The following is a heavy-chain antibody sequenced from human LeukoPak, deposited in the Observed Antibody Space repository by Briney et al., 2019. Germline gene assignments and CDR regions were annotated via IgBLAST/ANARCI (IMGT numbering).Heavy chain of an antibody. J-gene: IGHJ4*02. CDR1: GDSVSSNSAA. V-gene: IGHV6-1*01. D-gene: IGHD6-13*01. Sequence: SQTLSLTCAISGDSVSSNSAAWTWIRQSPSRGLEWLGRTYYRSKWYNDYAVSVKSRITINPDTSKNQFSLQLNSVTPEDTAVYYCARVRIAARSYFDYWGQGTLVTVSS. CDR2: TYYRSKWYN. CDR3: ARVRIAARSYFDY.